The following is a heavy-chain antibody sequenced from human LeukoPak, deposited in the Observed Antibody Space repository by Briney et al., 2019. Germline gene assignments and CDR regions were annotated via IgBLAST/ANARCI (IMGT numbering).Heavy chain of an antibody. D-gene: IGHD3-22*01. Sequence: GGSLRLSCAASGFIFSSYWMSWVRQAPGKGLEWVANIKQDGSEKYYVDSVKGRFTISRDNAKNSLYLQMNSLRAEDTAVYYCARVGYYYDRSGYYDYWGQGTLVTVSS. CDR1: GFIFSSYW. V-gene: IGHV3-7*01. CDR3: ARVGYYYDRSGYYDY. CDR2: IKQDGSEK. J-gene: IGHJ4*02.